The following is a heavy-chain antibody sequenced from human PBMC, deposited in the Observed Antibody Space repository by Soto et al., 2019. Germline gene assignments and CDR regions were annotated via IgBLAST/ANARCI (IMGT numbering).Heavy chain of an antibody. V-gene: IGHV3-49*03. J-gene: IGHJ3*02. CDR1: GFTFGDYA. CDR3: TRGLRYYYDSSGSHPHAFDS. Sequence: PGGSLRLSCTPSGFTFGDYAMSWFRQAPGKGLEWVGFIRSKAYGGTTEYAASVKGRFTISTDDSKSIAYLQVNSLKTEDTAVYFCTRGLRYYYDSSGSHPHAFDSWGQGTMVTVSS. CDR2: IRSKAYGGTT. D-gene: IGHD3-22*01.